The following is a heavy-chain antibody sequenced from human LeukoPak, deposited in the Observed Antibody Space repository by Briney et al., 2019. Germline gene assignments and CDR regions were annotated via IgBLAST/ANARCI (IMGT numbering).Heavy chain of an antibody. CDR3: ARDRDSSGWSRFDY. CDR1: GGTFSSYA. CDR2: IIPIFGTA. Sequence: SVKVSCKASGGTFSSYAISWVRQAPGQGLEWMGGIIPIFGTANYAQKFQGRVTITADESTSTAYMELSSPRSEDTAVYYCARDRDSSGWSRFDYWGQGTLVTVSS. J-gene: IGHJ4*02. V-gene: IGHV1-69*01. D-gene: IGHD6-19*01.